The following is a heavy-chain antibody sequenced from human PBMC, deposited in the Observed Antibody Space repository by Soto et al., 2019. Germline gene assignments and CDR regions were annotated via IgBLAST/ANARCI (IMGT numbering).Heavy chain of an antibody. J-gene: IGHJ6*02. D-gene: IGHD3-10*01. Sequence: QVHLVESGGGVVQPGRSLRLSCAASGFTFSNYGMHWVRQAPGKGLEWVAGIQYDGNNKYYADSVMGRFTISRDQSKNTLYLEMNNLRVDDTGVYYCARDFGEVARFFNYGMDVWGQGSTVTVSS. CDR1: GFTFSNYG. CDR3: ARDFGEVARFFNYGMDV. CDR2: IQYDGNNK. V-gene: IGHV3-33*05.